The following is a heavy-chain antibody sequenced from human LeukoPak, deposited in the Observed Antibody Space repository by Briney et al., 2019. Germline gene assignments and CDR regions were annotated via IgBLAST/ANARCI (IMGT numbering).Heavy chain of an antibody. CDR2: IGTLLDT. CDR1: GFTFSSFD. D-gene: IGHD3-22*01. CDR3: VRGRNNNYYDDSGYSPY. J-gene: IGHJ4*02. V-gene: IGHV3-13*01. Sequence: PGGSLRLSCAASGFTFSSFDMHWVHQAPGKGLEWVSGIGTLLDTDYPDSLKGRFTISRENAKNSVFLQMNNVRAGDTAVYYCVRGRNNNYYDDSGYSPYWGQGTLVTVSS.